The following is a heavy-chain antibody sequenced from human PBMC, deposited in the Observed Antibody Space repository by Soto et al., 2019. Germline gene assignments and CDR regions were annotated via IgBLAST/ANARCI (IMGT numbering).Heavy chain of an antibody. J-gene: IGHJ4*02. V-gene: IGHV3-23*01. Sequence: EVQLLESGGGLVQPGGSLRLSCAASGFAFSTFPMNWVRQAPGKGLEWVSTISGSSGEKYYAASVKGRFTISRDNSKNTLYLQMNSLIAEDTAVYYCAKDPLEPWGGAYFDYWGQGTLVTVSS. CDR2: ISGSSGEK. D-gene: IGHD2-21*01. CDR3: AKDPLEPWGGAYFDY. CDR1: GFAFSTFP.